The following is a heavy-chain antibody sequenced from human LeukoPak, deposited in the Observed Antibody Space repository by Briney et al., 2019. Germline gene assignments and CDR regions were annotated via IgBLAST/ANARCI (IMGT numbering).Heavy chain of an antibody. CDR3: AKAGEQQWLRMHFHN. D-gene: IGHD5-18*01. Sequence: GGSLRLSCAASAFTFSNYAMNWVRQAPGKGLEWVSVISGSGDGTYYADSVKGRFTISRDNSKNTLYLQMKSLRAEDTAVYYCAKAGEQQWLRMHFHNWGQGTLVTVSS. CDR2: ISGSGDGT. J-gene: IGHJ4*02. V-gene: IGHV3-23*01. CDR1: AFTFSNYA.